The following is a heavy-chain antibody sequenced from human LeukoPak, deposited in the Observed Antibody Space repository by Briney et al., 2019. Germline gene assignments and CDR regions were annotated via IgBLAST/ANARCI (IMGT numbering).Heavy chain of an antibody. CDR3: AKVGLTVTNILDYFDY. CDR2: ISYDGSNN. CDR1: GFTFSSYG. V-gene: IGHV3-30*18. J-gene: IGHJ4*02. Sequence: PGGSLRLSCAASGFTFSSYGMHWVRQAPGKGLEWVAVISYDGSNNYYADSVKGRFTISRDNSKNTLFLQMNSLRAEDTAVYYCAKVGLTVTNILDYFDYWGQGTLVTVSS. D-gene: IGHD4-11*01.